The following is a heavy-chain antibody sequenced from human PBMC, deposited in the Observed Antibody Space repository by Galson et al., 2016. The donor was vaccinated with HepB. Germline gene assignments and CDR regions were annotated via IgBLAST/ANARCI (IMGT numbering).Heavy chain of an antibody. V-gene: IGHV3-23*01. D-gene: IGHD3-10*01. Sequence: SLRLSCAASGFTFSSYAMSWVRQAPGKGLKWVSSIGGGADTYYADSVKGRFIISGDNSKNTLYLQMNSLRAEDTAIYYCAKHREYYYGSGNFNWFDPWGQGTLVTVSS. CDR3: AKHREYYYGSGNFNWFDP. J-gene: IGHJ5*02. CDR2: IGGGADT. CDR1: GFTFSSYA.